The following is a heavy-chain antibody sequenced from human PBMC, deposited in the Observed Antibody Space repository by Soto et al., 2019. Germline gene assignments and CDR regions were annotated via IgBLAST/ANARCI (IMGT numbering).Heavy chain of an antibody. CDR3: SRRLMVGEVNAHGMDV. V-gene: IGHV4-59*01. CDR1: GDSMSNYY. D-gene: IGHD3-10*01. CDR2: VSSSGST. J-gene: IGHJ6*02. Sequence: QVQLQESGPGLVKPSETLSLTCVVSGDSMSNYYWRWIRQPPGKGLEWIGDVSSSGSTNYNPSLKRRVTRSVDTSKNRCPLKLNCVTAADTAVYYVSRRLMVGEVNAHGMDVWGQGTTVTVSS.